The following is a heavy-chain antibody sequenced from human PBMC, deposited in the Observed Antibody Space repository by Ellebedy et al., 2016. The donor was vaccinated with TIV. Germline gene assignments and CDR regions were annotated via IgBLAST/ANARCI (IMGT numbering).Heavy chain of an antibody. CDR3: ASGMFAEFTFDY. CDR2: IYLGDSDT. J-gene: IGHJ4*02. Sequence: KVSCKGSGYSFTSYWIGWVRQMPGKGLEWMGIIYLGDSDTRYSPSFQGHVTISAVNSITTAYLQWSSLKASDTAMYYCASGMFAEFTFDYWGQGTLVTVSS. V-gene: IGHV5-51*01. CDR1: GYSFTSYW. D-gene: IGHD3-10*02.